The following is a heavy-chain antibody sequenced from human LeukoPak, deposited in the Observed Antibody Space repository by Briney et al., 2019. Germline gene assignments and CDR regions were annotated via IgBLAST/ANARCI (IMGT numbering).Heavy chain of an antibody. CDR2: IIPILGIA. Sequence: GSSVKVSCKASGGTFSSYTISWVRQAPGQGLEWMGRIIPILGIANYAQKFQGRVTITADKSASTAYMELSSLRSEDTAVYYCARDGSVVVASSWFDPCGQGTLVTVSS. D-gene: IGHD2-15*01. V-gene: IGHV1-69*04. J-gene: IGHJ5*02. CDR1: GGTFSSYT. CDR3: ARDGSVVVASSWFDP.